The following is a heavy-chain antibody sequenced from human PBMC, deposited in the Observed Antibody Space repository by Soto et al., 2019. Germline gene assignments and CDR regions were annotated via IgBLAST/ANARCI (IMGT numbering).Heavy chain of an antibody. J-gene: IGHJ4*02. D-gene: IGHD4-17*01. Sequence: QLQLVQSGPEAKKPGASVKVSCKASGYTFTTSTISWLRQAPGQGPEWMGWIKAYSGNTNYAQKLQGRFTMTTDTPTSTAYMELRSPTTDDTAIYYCAIADYGDDDYWGQGTLVTASS. V-gene: IGHV1-18*01. CDR2: IKAYSGNT. CDR3: AIADYGDDDY. CDR1: GYTFTTST.